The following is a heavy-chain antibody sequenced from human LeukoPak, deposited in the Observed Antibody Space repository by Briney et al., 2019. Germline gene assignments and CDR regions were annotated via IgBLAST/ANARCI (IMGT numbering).Heavy chain of an antibody. D-gene: IGHD1-1*01. CDR3: ARSSGWNDTPHF. Sequence: SETLSLTCTVSGGSISSSSYYWGWIRQPPGKGLEWIGSIYYSGSTYYNPSLKSRVTISVDTSKNQFSLKLSSVTAADTAVYYCARSSGWNDTPHFWGQGTLVTVSS. CDR1: GGSISSSSYY. V-gene: IGHV4-39*07. J-gene: IGHJ4*02. CDR2: IYYSGST.